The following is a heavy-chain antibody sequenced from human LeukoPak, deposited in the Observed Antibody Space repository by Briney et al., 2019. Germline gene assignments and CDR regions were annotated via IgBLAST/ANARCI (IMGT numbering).Heavy chain of an antibody. D-gene: IGHD4-23*01. CDR2: IHANSGKA. Sequence: ASVKVSCKTSGYTFRDYEINWVRQAPGLGLEWVAWIHANSGKAGSAQKFQGRVTLTRDTSTETAFMELSGLTSDDSATYFCARGHYGGNRYCDNWGQGTLVTVSS. V-gene: IGHV1-8*01. J-gene: IGHJ4*02. CDR1: GYTFRDYE. CDR3: ARGHYGGNRYCDN.